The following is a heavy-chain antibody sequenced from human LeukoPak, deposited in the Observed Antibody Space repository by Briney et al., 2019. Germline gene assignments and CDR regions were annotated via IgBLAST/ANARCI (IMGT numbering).Heavy chain of an antibody. Sequence: KPSETLSLTCGVSGGSISGSSYYWGWIRQPPGKGLEWIGSIYYSGSPYSGSTYYNPSLKSRVTISVDTSKNEFSLKLSSVTAADTAVYYCARRPEHRSFVWGKGTTVTVSS. CDR2: IYYSGSPYSGST. V-gene: IGHV4-39*01. J-gene: IGHJ6*04. D-gene: IGHD1/OR15-1a*01. CDR1: GGSISGSSYY. CDR3: ARRPEHRSFV.